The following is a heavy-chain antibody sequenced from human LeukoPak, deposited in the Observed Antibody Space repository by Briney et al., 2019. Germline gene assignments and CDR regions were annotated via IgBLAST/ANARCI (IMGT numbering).Heavy chain of an antibody. Sequence: GGSLRLSCAASGFTFSDHYMDWVRQTPGKGLEWVGRARNKAQSYTTEYAASVKGRFTISRDDSKNSLYLQMNNLRTEDTAVYFCASTSHCSGGRYYAGFDYWGQGTLVTVSS. CDR3: ASTSHCSGGRYYAGFDY. CDR2: ARNKAQSYTT. CDR1: GFTFSDHY. D-gene: IGHD2-15*01. V-gene: IGHV3-72*01. J-gene: IGHJ4*02.